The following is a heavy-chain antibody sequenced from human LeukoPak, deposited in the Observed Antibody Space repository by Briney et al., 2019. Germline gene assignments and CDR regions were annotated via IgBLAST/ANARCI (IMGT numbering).Heavy chain of an antibody. CDR2: ISSSSSYT. Sequence: GGSLRLSCAASGFTFSDYYMSWIRQAPGKGLEWVSYISSSSSYTNYADSVKGRLTISRDNAKNSLYLQMNSLRAEDTAVYYCAREGAGSITMVRGVIITGGYFDYWGQGTLVTVSS. CDR1: GFTFSDYY. D-gene: IGHD3-10*01. CDR3: AREGAGSITMVRGVIITGGYFDY. V-gene: IGHV3-11*05. J-gene: IGHJ4*02.